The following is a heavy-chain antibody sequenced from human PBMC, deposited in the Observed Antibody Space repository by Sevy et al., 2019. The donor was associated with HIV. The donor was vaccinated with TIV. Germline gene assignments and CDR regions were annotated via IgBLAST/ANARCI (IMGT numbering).Heavy chain of an antibody. CDR3: AKLGSTTLTTSDAFDI. V-gene: IGHV3-30*02. Sequence: GGSLRLSCAASGFTFSSSGMHWVRQAPGKGLEWVTFIRYDGTTKYYADSVKGRFTISRDNSKSTLYLQMNSLRDEDTGVYVVAKLGSTTLTTSDAFDIWGQGTLVTVSS. CDR2: IRYDGTTK. D-gene: IGHD4-17*01. CDR1: GFTFSSSG. J-gene: IGHJ3*02.